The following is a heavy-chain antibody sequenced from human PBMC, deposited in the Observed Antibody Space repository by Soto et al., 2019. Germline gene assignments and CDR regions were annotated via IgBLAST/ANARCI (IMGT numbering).Heavy chain of an antibody. J-gene: IGHJ3*01. CDR1: GFPFSRSG. V-gene: IGHV3-21*01. CDR2: ISSASTYI. Sequence: PGGSLRLSCAAPGFPFSRSGTSWVRQAPGKGLEWVSSISSASTYIYYADSVKGRFTISRDNAKNSLYLQMNSLRAEDTAVYYCARGNLAAAGTPAFDFWGHGTVVTVSS. D-gene: IGHD6-13*01. CDR3: ARGNLAAAGTPAFDF.